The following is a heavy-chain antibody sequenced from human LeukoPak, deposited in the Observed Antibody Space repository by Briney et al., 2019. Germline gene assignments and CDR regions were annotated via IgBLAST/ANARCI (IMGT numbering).Heavy chain of an antibody. D-gene: IGHD1-26*01. Sequence: SETLSLTCTVSGGSISSSSYYWGWVRQPPGKGLEWIGSIYYSGSTYYNPSLKSRVTISVDTSKNQFSLKLSSVTAADTAVYYCARHEGIVGVSGAFDIWGQGTMVTVSS. V-gene: IGHV4-39*01. CDR3: ARHEGIVGVSGAFDI. CDR1: GGSISSSSYY. CDR2: IYYSGST. J-gene: IGHJ3*02.